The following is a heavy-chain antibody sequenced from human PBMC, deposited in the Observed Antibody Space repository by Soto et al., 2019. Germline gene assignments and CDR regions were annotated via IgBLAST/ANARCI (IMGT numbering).Heavy chain of an antibody. CDR2: INAGNGNT. Sequence: QVQLVQSGAEVKKPGASVKVSCKASGYTFTSYAMHWVRQAPGQRLEWMGWINAGNGNTKYSQKFQGRVTITRDTSASTAYMELSSLRSEDTAVYYWAKPATGGDWFDPWGQGTLVTVSS. CDR3: AKPATGGDWFDP. CDR1: GYTFTSYA. J-gene: IGHJ5*02. D-gene: IGHD2-2*01. V-gene: IGHV1-3*01.